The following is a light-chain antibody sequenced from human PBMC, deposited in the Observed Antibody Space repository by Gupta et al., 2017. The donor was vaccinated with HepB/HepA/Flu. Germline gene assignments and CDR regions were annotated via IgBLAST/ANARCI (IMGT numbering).Light chain of an antibody. Sequence: QAGLTQPPSVSKDLRRTATLTCTGNSDNVGNQGAVWLQQHPGHPPKLLSYRSNNRPSGISERFSASRSGNTASLTINGLQPEDEADYFCSAWDSSLSAHVFGTGTKVTVL. CDR3: SAWDSSLSAHV. CDR2: RSN. J-gene: IGLJ1*01. V-gene: IGLV10-54*04. CDR1: SDNVGNQG.